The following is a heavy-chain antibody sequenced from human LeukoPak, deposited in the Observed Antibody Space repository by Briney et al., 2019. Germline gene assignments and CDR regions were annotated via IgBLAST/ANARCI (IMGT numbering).Heavy chain of an antibody. J-gene: IGHJ6*02. V-gene: IGHV3-30*18. CDR3: AKDAAAGSHYYYYYGMDV. CDR2: ISYDGTNK. CDR1: GFTFSSYG. D-gene: IGHD6-13*01. Sequence: GGSLRLSCAASGFTFSSYGMHWVRQAPGKGLEWVAVISYDGTNKYYADSVKGRFTTSRDNSKNTLYLQMNSLRAEDTAVYSCAKDAAAGSHYYYYYGMDVWGQGTTVTVSS.